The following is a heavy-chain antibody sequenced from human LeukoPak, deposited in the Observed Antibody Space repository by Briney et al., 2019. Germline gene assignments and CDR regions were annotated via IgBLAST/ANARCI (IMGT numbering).Heavy chain of an antibody. V-gene: IGHV1-69*05. CDR1: GGTFSSYA. CDR2: IIPIFGTA. Sequence: ASVKVSCKASGGTFSSYAISWVRQAPGQGLEWMGRIIPIFGTANYAQKFQGRVTITTDESTSTAYMELSSLRSEDTAVYYCARDDTIFGVKYDYWGQGTLVTVSS. CDR3: ARDDTIFGVKYDY. J-gene: IGHJ4*02. D-gene: IGHD3-3*01.